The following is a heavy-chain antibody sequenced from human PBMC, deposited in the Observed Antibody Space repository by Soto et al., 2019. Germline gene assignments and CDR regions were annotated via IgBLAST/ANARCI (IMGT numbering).Heavy chain of an antibody. CDR2: IYYSGST. CDR3: ARVCGGDCHYGMDV. V-gene: IGHV4-31*03. CDR1: GGSISSGGYY. D-gene: IGHD2-21*02. Sequence: QVQLQESGPGLVKPSQTLSLTCTVSGGSISSGGYYWSWIRQHPGKGLEWIGYIYYSGSTYYNPSLNSRGTKSVDTSKNQFSLKLSSVTAADTAVYYCARVCGGDCHYGMDVWGQGTTVTVSS. J-gene: IGHJ6*02.